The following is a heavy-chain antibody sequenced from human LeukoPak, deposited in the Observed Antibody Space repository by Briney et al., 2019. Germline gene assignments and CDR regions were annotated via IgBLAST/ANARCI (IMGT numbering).Heavy chain of an antibody. Sequence: GGSLRPSCSASGFTFSSYAMHWVRQAPGKGLEYVSAISSNGGSTYYADSVKGRFTIPRDNSKNTLYLQMSSLRAEDTAVYYCVKGNVLRYFDWPAPFDYWGQGTLVTVSS. CDR1: GFTFSSYA. CDR2: ISSNGGST. V-gene: IGHV3-64D*06. J-gene: IGHJ4*02. CDR3: VKGNVLRYFDWPAPFDY. D-gene: IGHD3-9*01.